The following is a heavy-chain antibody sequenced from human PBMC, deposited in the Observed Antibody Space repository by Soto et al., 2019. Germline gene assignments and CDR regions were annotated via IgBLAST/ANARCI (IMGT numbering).Heavy chain of an antibody. CDR1: GHISGHYG. D-gene: IGHD1-26*01. J-gene: IGHJ4*02. Sequence: QVQLVQSAPELTKPGASVKVSCRVSGHISGHYGISWVRLRAGQGLEWMGWISAHRGHTNYAHKFRGRVTMTTDPSTATVSMELTNLLSGDTAVYFCAGDGDQWDQGFCDNWGQGTLVTVSS. V-gene: IGHV1-18*01. CDR3: AGDGDQWDQGFCDN. CDR2: ISAHRGHT.